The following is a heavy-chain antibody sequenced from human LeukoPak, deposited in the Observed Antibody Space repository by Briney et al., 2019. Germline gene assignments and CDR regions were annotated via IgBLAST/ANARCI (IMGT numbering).Heavy chain of an antibody. J-gene: IGHJ4*02. CDR1: GFTVSRNY. CDR3: AKDEALATWNY. D-gene: IGHD5-24*01. Sequence: GGSLRLSCAASGFTVSRNYMSWVRQAPGKRLEWVSSITASGGSTYYADSVKGRFTISRDNSKNTVYLQVNSLRAKDTALYYCAKDEALATWNYWGQGTLVTVSS. CDR2: ITASGGST. V-gene: IGHV3-23*01.